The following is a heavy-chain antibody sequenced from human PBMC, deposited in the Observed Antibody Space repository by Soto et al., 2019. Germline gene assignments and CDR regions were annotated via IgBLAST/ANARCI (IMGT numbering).Heavy chain of an antibody. CDR1: GFPFDNYA. CDR3: AKDYYFDY. J-gene: IGHJ4*01. CDR2: ISSSGDIT. Sequence: GGSLRLSCAASGFPFDNYAMTWVRQSPEKGLEWVSIISSSGDITYYTDSVKGRFTISRDNSKNTLYLQMYSLRAEDTAIYYCAKDYYFDYWGHGTLVTVSS. V-gene: IGHV3-23*01.